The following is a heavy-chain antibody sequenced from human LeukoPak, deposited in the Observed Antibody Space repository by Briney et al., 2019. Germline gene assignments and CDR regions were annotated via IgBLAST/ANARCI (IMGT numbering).Heavy chain of an antibody. CDR2: INAGNGNT. D-gene: IGHD6-19*01. CDR3: ARDSSQWQQIDY. J-gene: IGHJ4*02. Sequence: GASVKVSCKASGYTFTSYAMHWVRQAPGQRLEWMGWINAGNGNTKYSQKFQGRVTITRDTSADTAYMELSSLRSEDTAVYYCARDSSQWQQIDYWGQGTLVTVSS. CDR1: GYTFTSYA. V-gene: IGHV1-3*01.